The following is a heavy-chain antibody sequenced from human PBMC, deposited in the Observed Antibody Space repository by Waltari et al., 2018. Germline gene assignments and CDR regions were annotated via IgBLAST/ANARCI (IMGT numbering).Heavy chain of an antibody. CDR3: ARRGYCSSTSCYKVEMGAFDI. CDR1: GYSISSGYY. J-gene: IGHJ3*02. CDR2: IYHSGST. V-gene: IGHV4-38-2*01. Sequence: QVQLQESGPGLVKPSETLSLTCAVSGYSISSGYYWGWIRQPPGQGVGWIGSIYHSGSTYYNPSLKSRVTISVDTSKNQFSLKLSSVTAADTAVYYCARRGYCSSTSCYKVEMGAFDIWGQGTMVTVSS. D-gene: IGHD2-2*02.